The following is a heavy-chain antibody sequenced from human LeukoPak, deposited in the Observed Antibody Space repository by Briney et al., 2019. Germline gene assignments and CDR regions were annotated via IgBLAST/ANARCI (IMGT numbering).Heavy chain of an antibody. V-gene: IGHV1-8*03. CDR1: GYTFTGYY. CDR3: ARGQGRYCSSTSCSFDY. CDR2: MNPNSGNT. J-gene: IGHJ4*02. D-gene: IGHD2-2*01. Sequence: ASVKVSCKASGYTFTGYYMHWVRQAPGQGLEWMGWMNPNSGNTGYAQKFQGRVTITRNTSISTAYMELSSLRSEDTAVYYCARGQGRYCSSTSCSFDYWGQGTLVTVSS.